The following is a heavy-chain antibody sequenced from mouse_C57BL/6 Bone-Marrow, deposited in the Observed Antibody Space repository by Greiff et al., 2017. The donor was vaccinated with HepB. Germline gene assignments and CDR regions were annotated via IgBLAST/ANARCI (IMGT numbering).Heavy chain of an antibody. J-gene: IGHJ2*01. D-gene: IGHD1-1*01. CDR3: ARGDYGSSYHYFDY. CDR1: GFTFSDYY. V-gene: IGHV5-16*01. CDR2: INYDGSSI. Sequence: EVKVVESEGGLVQPGSSMKLSCTASGFTFSDYYMAWVRQVPEKGLEWVANINYDGSSIYYLDSLKSRFIISRDNAKNNLYLQMSSLKSEDTATYYCARGDYGSSYHYFDYWGQGTTLTVSA.